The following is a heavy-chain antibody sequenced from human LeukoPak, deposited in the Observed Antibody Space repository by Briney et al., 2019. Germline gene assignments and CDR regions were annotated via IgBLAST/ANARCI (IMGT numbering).Heavy chain of an antibody. D-gene: IGHD3-10*01. V-gene: IGHV1-2*04. CDR2: INPNSGGT. Sequence: GASVKVSSKASGYTFTGYYMHWVRQAPGQGLEWMGWINPNSGGTNYAQKFQGWVTMTRDTSISTAYMELSRLRSDDTAVYYCARGGTMVRGVKGYYYGMDVWGKGTTVTVSS. CDR3: ARGGTMVRGVKGYYYGMDV. J-gene: IGHJ6*04. CDR1: GYTFTGYY.